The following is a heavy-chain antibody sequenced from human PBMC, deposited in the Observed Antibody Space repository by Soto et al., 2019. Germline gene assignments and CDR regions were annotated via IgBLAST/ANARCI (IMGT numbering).Heavy chain of an antibody. CDR1: GFTFSDYY. J-gene: IGHJ4*02. Sequence: PGGSLRLSCPASGFTFSDYYMSWIRQAPGKGLEWVSYISTSGSTINYANTEKRRFTISRDNVKNSLYLHMNSLRDEDTAVYYCARDINRDSSIGYDYWGQGP. CDR2: ISTSGSTI. CDR3: ARDINRDSSIGYDY. V-gene: IGHV3-11*04. D-gene: IGHD6-13*01.